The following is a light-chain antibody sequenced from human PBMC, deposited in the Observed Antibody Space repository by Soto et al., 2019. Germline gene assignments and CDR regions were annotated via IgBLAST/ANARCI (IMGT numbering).Light chain of an antibody. Sequence: QSALTQPPSASGSPGQSVTISCTGTSSDVGGYNYVSWYQQHPGKAPKLMIYEVNKRPSGVPDRFSGSKSGNTASLTVSGLQAEDEADYYCSSYAGSNFGVFGGGTKVTVL. CDR3: SSYAGSNFGV. CDR2: EVN. V-gene: IGLV2-8*01. J-gene: IGLJ3*02. CDR1: SSDVGGYNY.